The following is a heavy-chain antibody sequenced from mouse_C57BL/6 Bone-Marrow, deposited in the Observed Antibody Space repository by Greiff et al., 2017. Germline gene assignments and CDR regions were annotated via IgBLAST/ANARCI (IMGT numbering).Heavy chain of an antibody. V-gene: IGHV5-4*01. D-gene: IGHD1-1*01. CDR2: ISDGGSYT. J-gene: IGHJ2*01. Sequence: EVKLVESGGGLAKPGGSLKLSCAASGFTFSSYAMSWVRQTPEKRLEWVATISDGGSYTYYPDNVKGRVTISRDKAKDNLYLQMSHLTSEDTAMYYCARDPLYYYEGYYGEYWGQGTTLTVSS. CDR1: GFTFSSYA. CDR3: ARDPLYYYEGYYGEY.